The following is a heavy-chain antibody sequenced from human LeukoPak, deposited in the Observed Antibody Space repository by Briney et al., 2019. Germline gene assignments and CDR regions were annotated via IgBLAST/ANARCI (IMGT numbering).Heavy chain of an antibody. Sequence: GGSLRLSCAASGFTFSSYAMSWVRQAPGKGLEWVSVISGSGGSTYYADSVKGRFTISRDNSKNMLYLQMNSLRAEDTAVYYCAKELIAVAGYPLEYWGQGTLVTVSS. V-gene: IGHV3-23*01. CDR2: ISGSGGST. CDR3: AKELIAVAGYPLEY. J-gene: IGHJ4*02. D-gene: IGHD6-19*01. CDR1: GFTFSSYA.